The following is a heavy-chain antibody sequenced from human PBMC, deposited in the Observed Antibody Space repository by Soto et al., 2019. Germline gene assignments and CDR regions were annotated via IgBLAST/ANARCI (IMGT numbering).Heavy chain of an antibody. Sequence: QVQLQESGPGLVKPSETLSLTCTVSGGSMRSGGYYWSWIRQHPGKGLEWIGYIYYSGSTYYNPSLKSRVTISLDTSKNQFSLKLSSVTAADTAVYFCAKAPQYGDYPEFDSWGQGTLVTVSS. CDR2: IYYSGST. J-gene: IGHJ4*02. CDR3: AKAPQYGDYPEFDS. D-gene: IGHD2-21*02. CDR1: GGSMRSGGYY. V-gene: IGHV4-31*03.